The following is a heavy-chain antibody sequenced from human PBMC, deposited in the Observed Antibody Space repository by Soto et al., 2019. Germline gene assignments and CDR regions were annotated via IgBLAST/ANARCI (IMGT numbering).Heavy chain of an antibody. Sequence: QVQLVESGGGVVQPGRSLRLSCAASGFTFSSYGMHWVRQAPGKGLEWVAVISGRDDSTYYADSVKGRFTISRDNSKNTLYLQMNSLRAEDTAIYYCARDRERDAWYEDYWGQGTLVTVSS. CDR2: ISGRDDST. CDR3: ARDRERDAWYEDY. V-gene: IGHV3-33*01. J-gene: IGHJ4*02. CDR1: GFTFSSYG. D-gene: IGHD6-13*01.